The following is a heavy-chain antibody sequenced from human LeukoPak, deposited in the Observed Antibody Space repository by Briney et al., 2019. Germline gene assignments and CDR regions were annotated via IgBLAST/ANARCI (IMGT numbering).Heavy chain of an antibody. CDR3: ARAPPGGNVVLDS. CDR1: GFTFSSYS. D-gene: IGHD6-6*01. Sequence: VKPGGSLRLPCAASGFTFSSYSMNWVRQAPGKGLEWVSSISSSSSYIYYADSVKGRFTISRENAKNSLYLQMNNLRVGDTAVYFCARAPPGGNVVLDSWGQGTLVTVSS. V-gene: IGHV3-21*01. CDR2: ISSSSSYI. J-gene: IGHJ4*02.